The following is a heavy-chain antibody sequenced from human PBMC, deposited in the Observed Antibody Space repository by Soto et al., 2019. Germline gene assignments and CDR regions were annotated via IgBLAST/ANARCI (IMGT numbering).Heavy chain of an antibody. CDR3: ARVGHFWSGYPSPYGMDV. CDR2: ISAYNGNT. CDR1: GYTFTSYG. J-gene: IGHJ6*02. D-gene: IGHD3-3*02. Sequence: ASVKVSFKASGYTFTSYGISWVRQAPGQGLEWMGWISAYNGNTNYAQKLQGRVTMTTDTSTSTAYMELRSLRSDDTAVYYCARVGHFWSGYPSPYGMDVWGQGTTVTVS. V-gene: IGHV1-18*01.